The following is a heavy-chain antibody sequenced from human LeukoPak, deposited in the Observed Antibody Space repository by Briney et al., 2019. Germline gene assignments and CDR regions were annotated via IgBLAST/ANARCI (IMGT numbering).Heavy chain of an antibody. J-gene: IGHJ4*02. V-gene: IGHV3-66*02. CDR3: AREGGSGSYGYDY. D-gene: IGHD3-10*01. Sequence: GGSLRLSCAASGFTVSTNYISWVRQAPGNGLRWVSVIYSAGSTYYADSVKGRFTISRENSKNTVYLQMHSLRPDDTAVYYCAREGGSGSYGYDYWGQGTLVTVSS. CDR1: GFTVSTNY. CDR2: IYSAGST.